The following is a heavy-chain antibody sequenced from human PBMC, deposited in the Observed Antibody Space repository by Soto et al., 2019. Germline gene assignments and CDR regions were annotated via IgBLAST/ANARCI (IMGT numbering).Heavy chain of an antibody. D-gene: IGHD2-2*01. CDR2: IIPIFGTA. CDR3: ARDLGYCSRGPHIACAFDI. V-gene: IGHV1-69*13. J-gene: IGHJ3*02. CDR1: GGTFSSYA. Sequence: GASVKVSCKASGGTFSSYAISWVRQAPGQGLEWMGGIIPIFGTANYAQKFQGRVTITADESTSTAYMELSSLRSEDTAVYYCARDLGYCSRGPHIACAFDIWGQGTMVTVSS.